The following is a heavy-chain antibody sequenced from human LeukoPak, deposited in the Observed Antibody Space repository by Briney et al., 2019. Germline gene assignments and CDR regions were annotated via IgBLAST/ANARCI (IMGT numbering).Heavy chain of an antibody. CDR3: ARHPIRYSRSYYYFDY. CDR1: GYSFTSYW. CDR2: IYPGDSDT. J-gene: IGHJ4*02. Sequence: GESLKISCKGSGYSFTSYWIGWVRQMPGKGLEWMGIIYPGDSDTRYSPSFQGQVTISADKSISTAYLQWSSLKASDTAMYYCARHPIRYSRSYYYFDYWGQGTLVTVSS. D-gene: IGHD1-26*01. V-gene: IGHV5-51*01.